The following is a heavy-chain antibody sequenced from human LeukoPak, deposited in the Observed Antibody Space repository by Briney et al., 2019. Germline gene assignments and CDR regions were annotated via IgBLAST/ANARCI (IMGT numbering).Heavy chain of an antibody. CDR3: ARPVSSIAARGEDAFDI. V-gene: IGHV1-2*02. Sequence: GASVKVSCKASGYTFTGYYMHWVRQAPGQGLEWMGWINPNSGGANYAQKFQGRVTMTRDTSISTAYMELSRLRSDDTAVYYCARPVSSIAARGEDAFDIWGQGTMVTVSS. D-gene: IGHD6-6*01. J-gene: IGHJ3*02. CDR1: GYTFTGYY. CDR2: INPNSGGA.